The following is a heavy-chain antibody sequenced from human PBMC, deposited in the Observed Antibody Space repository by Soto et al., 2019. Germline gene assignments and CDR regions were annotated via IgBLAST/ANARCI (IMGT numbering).Heavy chain of an antibody. D-gene: IGHD2-15*01. V-gene: IGHV3-30-3*01. CDR2: ISYDGSNK. J-gene: IGHJ6*02. CDR3: ARGGRYCSGGSCHPYYYYYGMDV. Sequence: GGSLRLSCAASGFTFSSYAMHWVRQAPGKGLEWVAVISYDGSNKYYADSVKGRFTISRDNSKNTLYLQMNSLRAEDTAVYYCARGGRYCSGGSCHPYYYYYGMDVWGQGTTVTVSS. CDR1: GFTFSSYA.